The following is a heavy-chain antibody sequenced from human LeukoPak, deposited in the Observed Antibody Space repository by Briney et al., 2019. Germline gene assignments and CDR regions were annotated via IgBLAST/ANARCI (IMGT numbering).Heavy chain of an antibody. CDR1: GFTFSSYG. V-gene: IGHV3-30*02. J-gene: IGHJ4*02. Sequence: GGSLRLSCAASGFTFSSYGMHWVRQAPGKGLEWVAFIRYDGSNKYYADSVKGRFTISRDNSKNTLYLQMNSLRAEDTAVYYCARGRDIVVVVAATGLISYYFDYWGQGTLVTVSS. CDR3: ARGRDIVVVVAATGLISYYFDY. D-gene: IGHD2-15*01. CDR2: IRYDGSNK.